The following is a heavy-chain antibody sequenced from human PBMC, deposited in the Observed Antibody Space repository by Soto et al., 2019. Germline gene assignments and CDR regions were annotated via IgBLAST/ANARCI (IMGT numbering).Heavy chain of an antibody. CDR3: ASNSSGWYQDYYYGMDV. CDR1: GFTFSSYA. CDR2: ISYDGSNK. V-gene: IGHV3-30-3*01. J-gene: IGHJ6*02. Sequence: GGSLRLSCAASGFTFSSYAMHWVRQAPGKGLEWVAVISYDGSNKYYADSGKGRFTISRDNSKNTLYLQMNSLRAEDTAVYYCASNSSGWYQDYYYGMDVWGQGTTVTVSS. D-gene: IGHD6-19*01.